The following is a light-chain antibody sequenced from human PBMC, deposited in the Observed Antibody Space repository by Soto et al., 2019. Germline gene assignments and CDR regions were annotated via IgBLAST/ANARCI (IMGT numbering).Light chain of an antibody. CDR2: AAS. CDR3: QQRSNWPSGT. J-gene: IGKJ1*01. CDR1: QGISNY. Sequence: DIQMTQSPSSLSASVGDRVTITCRASQGISNYLAWYQQKPGKVPKLLIYAASTLQSGVPSRFSGSGSGTDFTLTISSLEPEDFAVYYCQQRSNWPSGTFGQGTKVDI. V-gene: IGKV1-27*01.